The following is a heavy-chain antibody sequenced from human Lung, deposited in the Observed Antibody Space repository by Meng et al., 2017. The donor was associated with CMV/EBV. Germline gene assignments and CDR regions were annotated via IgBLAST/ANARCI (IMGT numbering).Heavy chain of an antibody. CDR3: WRGGVAVRHNLSDP. J-gene: IGHJ5*02. CDR2: INPTGGST. D-gene: IGHD6-6*01. CDR1: GYTFSNFY. Sequence: ASVXVSXXTSGYTFSNFYIQWVRQAPGQGLEWMGIINPTGGSTNYPQKFQVRVTITSDASTTTVYLKLNSLKAEDTAVYYCWRGGVAVRHNLSDPWGQGTLVTVSS. V-gene: IGHV1-46*01.